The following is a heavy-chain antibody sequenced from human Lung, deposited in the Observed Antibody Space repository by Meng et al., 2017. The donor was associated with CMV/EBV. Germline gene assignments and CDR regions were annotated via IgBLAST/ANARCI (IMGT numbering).Heavy chain of an antibody. CDR3: ARNPLYCSSTSCYIPGNYYYYYGMDV. J-gene: IGHJ6*02. D-gene: IGHD2-2*02. CDR1: GYTFTSYG. V-gene: IGHV1-18*01. Sequence: ASVKVSCKASGYTFTSYGISWVRQAPGQGLEWMGWISAYNGNTNYAQKLQGRVTMTTDTSTSTAYMGLRSLRSDDTAVDYCARNPLYCSSTSCYIPGNYYYYYGMDVWGQGTXVTGSS. CDR2: ISAYNGNT.